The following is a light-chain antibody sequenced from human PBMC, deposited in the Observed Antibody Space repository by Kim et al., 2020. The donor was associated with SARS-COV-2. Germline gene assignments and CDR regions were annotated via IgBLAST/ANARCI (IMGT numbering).Light chain of an antibody. CDR3: LLSYSDTRV. CDR1: TGAVTSGHY. Sequence: PGGTVTLTCGSSTGAVTSGHYPFWFQQKPGQAPRTLIYDTIKKHSWTPARFSGSLLGGKGALTLSGAQPEDEADYYCLLSYSDTRVFGGGTQLTVL. V-gene: IGLV7-46*01. J-gene: IGLJ2*01. CDR2: DTI.